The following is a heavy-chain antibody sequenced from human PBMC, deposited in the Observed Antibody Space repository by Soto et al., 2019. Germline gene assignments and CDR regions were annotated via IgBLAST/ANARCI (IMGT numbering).Heavy chain of an antibody. CDR2: ISGGGDST. Sequence: PGGSLRLSCKASGFLSSAYAMSWVRQAPGKGLEWVSLISGGGDSTYYADSLKGRFTVSRENSKNTVYLQMNSLNAEDTAIYYCCKPVITDKKRPTVNHWGQGTLVTVSS. CDR3: CKPVITDKKRPTVNH. D-gene: IGHD4-4*01. CDR1: GFLSSAYA. J-gene: IGHJ5*02. V-gene: IGHV3-23*01.